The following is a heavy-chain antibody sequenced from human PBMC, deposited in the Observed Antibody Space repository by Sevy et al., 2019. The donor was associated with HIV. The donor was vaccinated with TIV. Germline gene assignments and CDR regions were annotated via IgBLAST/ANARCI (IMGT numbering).Heavy chain of an antibody. CDR3: ARDIGFSGKYYGF. CDR1: GGSISSGYYY. D-gene: IGHD1-26*01. J-gene: IGHJ4*02. Sequence: SDTLSLTCTVSGGSISSGYYYWSWIRQHPGKGLEWIGYIYYSGSTYYNPSLKSRVTISVDTSKNQFSLKLSSVTPADTAVYYCARDIGFSGKYYGFWGQGTLVTVSS. CDR2: IYYSGST. V-gene: IGHV4-31*03.